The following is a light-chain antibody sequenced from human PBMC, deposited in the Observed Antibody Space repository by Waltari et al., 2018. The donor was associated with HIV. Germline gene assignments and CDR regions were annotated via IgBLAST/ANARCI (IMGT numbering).Light chain of an antibody. CDR2: GAS. CDR3: QHYNNWPPWT. V-gene: IGKV3-15*01. Sequence: EIVMTQSPATLSVSPGERATLSCRASQSVNSNLAWYQQKPDQAPRLLIYGASTRATGIPARFSGSGSGTEFTLTISSLQSEDFAVYYCQHYNNWPPWTFGQGTQLEIK. CDR1: QSVNSN. J-gene: IGKJ2*02.